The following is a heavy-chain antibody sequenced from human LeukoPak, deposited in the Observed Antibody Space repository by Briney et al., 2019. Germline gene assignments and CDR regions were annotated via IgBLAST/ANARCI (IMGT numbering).Heavy chain of an antibody. CDR2: ISYDGSNK. J-gene: IGHJ3*02. V-gene: IGHV3-30*18. CDR3: AKDRAAAGKQAFDI. D-gene: IGHD6-13*01. CDR1: GFTFSSYG. Sequence: GGSLRLSCAASGFTFSSYGMHWVRQAPGKGLEWAAVISYDGSNKYYADSVKGRFTISRDNSENTLYLQMNSLRAEDTAVYYCAKDRAAAGKQAFDIWGQGTMVTVSS.